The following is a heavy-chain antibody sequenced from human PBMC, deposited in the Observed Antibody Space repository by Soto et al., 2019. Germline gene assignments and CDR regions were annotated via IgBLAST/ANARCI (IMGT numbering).Heavy chain of an antibody. CDR1: GGTFSSYA. CDR2: IIPIFGTA. Sequence: QVQLVQSGAEVKKPGSSVKVSCKASGGTFSSYAISWVRQAPGQGLEWMGGIIPIFGTANYAQKFQGRVTITADKSTSTAYMELSSLRSEDTAVYYCARDLGDIVVVQAAGGMDVWGQGTTVTVSS. J-gene: IGHJ6*02. CDR3: ARDLGDIVVVQAAGGMDV. V-gene: IGHV1-69*06. D-gene: IGHD2-2*01.